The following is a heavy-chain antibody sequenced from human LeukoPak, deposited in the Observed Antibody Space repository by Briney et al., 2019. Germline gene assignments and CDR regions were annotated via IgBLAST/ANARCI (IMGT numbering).Heavy chain of an antibody. CDR2: ITTSIDII. CDR3: VRDHNYYFGY. J-gene: IGHJ4*02. CDR1: GFTVSDNH. V-gene: IGHV3-48*02. Sequence: PGGSLRLSCAASGFTVSDNHVTWVRQAPGKGLEWISYITTSIDIISYADSVKGRFTISRDNAKNSLYLQMDSLRDEDTAVYYCVRDHNYYFGYWGQGILVTVSA.